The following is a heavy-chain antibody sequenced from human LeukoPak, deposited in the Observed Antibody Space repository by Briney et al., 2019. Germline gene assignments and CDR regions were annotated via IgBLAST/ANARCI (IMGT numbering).Heavy chain of an antibody. CDR3: ARDGYSYAFDI. V-gene: IGHV3-33*01. Sequence: GGSLRLSCAASGFTFSSYGMHWVRQAPGKGLEWVAVIWYDGSNKYYADSVKGRFTISRDNSKNTLYLQMNSLRAEDTAVYYCARDGYSYAFDIWGQGTMVTVSS. CDR1: GFTFSSYG. D-gene: IGHD5-18*01. CDR2: IWYDGSNK. J-gene: IGHJ3*02.